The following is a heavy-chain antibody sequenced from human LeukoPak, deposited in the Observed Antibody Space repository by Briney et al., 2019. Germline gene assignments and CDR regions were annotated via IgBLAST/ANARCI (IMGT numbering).Heavy chain of an antibody. D-gene: IGHD6-13*01. CDR3: AKGPQSSSWYLPDY. CDR1: GFTFGSYA. CDR2: ISGNGVNT. J-gene: IGHJ4*02. V-gene: IGHV3-23*01. Sequence: GGSLRLSCAASGFTFGSYAMGWVRQARGKGLDWVSTISGNGVNTYYADSVKGRFTISRDNSKNTLFLQMNSLRAEDTALYYCAKGPQSSSWYLPDYWGQGTMVTVSS.